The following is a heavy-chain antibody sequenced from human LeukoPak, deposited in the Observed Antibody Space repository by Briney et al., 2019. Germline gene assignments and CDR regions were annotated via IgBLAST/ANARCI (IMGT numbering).Heavy chain of an antibody. CDR3: ARDLRSSGWAHPGI. D-gene: IGHD6-19*01. CDR1: GYTFTGYY. CDR2: INPNSGGT. V-gene: IGHV1-2*02. J-gene: IGHJ4*02. Sequence: ASVKVSCKASGYTFTGYYMHWVRQAPGQGLEWMGWINPNSGGTNYAQKFQGRVTMTRDTSISTAYMELSRPRSDDTAVYYCARDLRSSGWAHPGIWGQGTLVTVSS.